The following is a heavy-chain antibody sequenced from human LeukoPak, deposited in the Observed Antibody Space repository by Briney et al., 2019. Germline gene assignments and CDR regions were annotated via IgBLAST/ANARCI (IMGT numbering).Heavy chain of an antibody. Sequence: PGGSLRLSCAASGFTFSSYSMNWVRQAPGKGLEWVSSISSSSSYIYYADSVKGRFTISRDNAKNSLYLQMDSLRAEDTAVYYCARVVVPAATKWYYFDYWGQGTLVTVSS. CDR1: GFTFSSYS. V-gene: IGHV3-21*01. CDR3: ARVVVPAATKWYYFDY. J-gene: IGHJ4*02. D-gene: IGHD2-2*01. CDR2: ISSSSSYI.